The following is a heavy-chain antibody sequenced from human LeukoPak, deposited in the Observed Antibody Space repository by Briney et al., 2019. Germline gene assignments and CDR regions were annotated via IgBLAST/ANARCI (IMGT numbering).Heavy chain of an antibody. D-gene: IGHD5-24*01. CDR1: GYTFTGYY. CDR2: INPNSGGT. J-gene: IGHJ4*02. V-gene: IGHV1-2*02. CDR3: ARGPLIRMGGGGYYYFDY. Sequence: ASVKVSCKASGYTFTGYYMHGVRQAPGQGLEWMGWINPNSGGTNYAQKFQGRVTMTRDTSISTAYMELSRLRSDDTAVYYCARGPLIRMGGGGYYYFDYWGQGTLVTVSS.